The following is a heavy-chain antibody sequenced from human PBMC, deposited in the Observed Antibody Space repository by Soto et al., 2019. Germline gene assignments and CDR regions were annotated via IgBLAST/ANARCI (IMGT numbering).Heavy chain of an antibody. CDR1: GYTFTSYD. V-gene: IGHV1-8*01. Sequence: QVQLVQSGAEVKKPGASVKVSCKASGYTFTSYDINWVRQATGQGLEWMGWMNPNSGNTGYAQKFQGRVTMTRNTRISTAYMKLSSLRSEDTAVYYCERAEAAGNWFDPWGQGTLVTVSS. D-gene: IGHD6-13*01. CDR2: MNPNSGNT. CDR3: ERAEAAGNWFDP. J-gene: IGHJ5*02.